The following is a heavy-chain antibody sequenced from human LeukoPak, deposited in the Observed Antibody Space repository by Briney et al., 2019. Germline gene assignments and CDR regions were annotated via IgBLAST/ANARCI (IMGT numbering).Heavy chain of an antibody. J-gene: IGHJ5*02. CDR2: INTNTGNP. D-gene: IGHD3-10*01. V-gene: IGHV7-4-1*02. CDR3: AREENYYGSGSYPNNWFDP. CDR1: GYTFTSYA. Sequence: EASVKVSCKASGYTFTSYAMNWVRQAPGQGLEWMGWINTNTGNPTYAQGFTGRFVFSLDTSVSTAYLQISSLKAEDTAVYYCAREENYYGSGSYPNNWFDPWGQGTLVTVSS.